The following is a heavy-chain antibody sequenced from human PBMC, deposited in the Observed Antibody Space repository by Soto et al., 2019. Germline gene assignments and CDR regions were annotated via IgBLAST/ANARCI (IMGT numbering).Heavy chain of an antibody. D-gene: IGHD2-2*02. CDR2: INDVGTTI. J-gene: IGHJ6*02. Sequence: GGSLRLSCVDSGITISSYEMNWVRQAPGKGLEWVSYINDVGTTIYYADSVKGRFTISRDNAQNALYLQMSSLRAEDTAVYYCVRGLCTSTICYRQYYALDVWGQGTTVTVSS. V-gene: IGHV3-48*03. CDR3: VRGLCTSTICYRQYYALDV. CDR1: GITISSYE.